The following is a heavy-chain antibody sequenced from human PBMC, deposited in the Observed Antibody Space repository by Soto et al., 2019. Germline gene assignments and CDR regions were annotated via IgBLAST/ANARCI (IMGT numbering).Heavy chain of an antibody. Sequence: GSLRLSCAASGFTISSYSMNWVRQAPGKGLEWVSSISSSSSYIYYADSVKGRFAISRDNAKNTLYLQMNSLRAEDTAVYYCAKGLLIMVRKVIIPPQYYYGMDVWGQGTTVTVSS. J-gene: IGHJ6*02. D-gene: IGHD3-10*01. CDR1: GFTISSYS. CDR2: ISSSSSYI. CDR3: AKGLLIMVRKVIIPPQYYYGMDV. V-gene: IGHV3-21*04.